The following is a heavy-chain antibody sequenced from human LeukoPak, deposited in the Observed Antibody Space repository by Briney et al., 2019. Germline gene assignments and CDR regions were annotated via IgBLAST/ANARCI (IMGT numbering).Heavy chain of an antibody. CDR3: ARGGFPYGDYTNWFDP. CDR2: ISAYNGNT. D-gene: IGHD4-17*01. J-gene: IGHJ5*02. Sequence: ASVKVSCKASGGTFSSYGISWVRQAPGQGLEWMGWISAYNGNTNYAQKLQGRVTMTTDTSTSTAYMELRSLRSDDTAVYYCARGGFPYGDYTNWFDPWGQGTLVTVSS. CDR1: GGTFSSYG. V-gene: IGHV1-18*01.